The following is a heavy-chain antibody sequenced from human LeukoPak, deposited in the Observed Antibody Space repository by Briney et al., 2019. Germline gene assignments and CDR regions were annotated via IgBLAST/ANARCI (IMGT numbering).Heavy chain of an antibody. CDR2: IYPGDSDT. J-gene: IGHJ3*02. CDR1: GYSFTSYW. D-gene: IGHD4-17*01. CDR3: ATNKGDYGDYVFAFDI. Sequence: GESLKISCKGSGYSFTSYWIGRVRQMPGKGLEWMGIIYPGDSDTRYSPSFQGQVTISADKSISTAYLQWSSLKASDTAMYYCATNKGDYGDYVFAFDIWGQGTMVTVSS. V-gene: IGHV5-51*01.